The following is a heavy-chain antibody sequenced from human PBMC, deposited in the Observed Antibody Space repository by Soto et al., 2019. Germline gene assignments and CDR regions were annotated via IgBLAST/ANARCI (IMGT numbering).Heavy chain of an antibody. Sequence: GGSLRLSCAASGFIXSSYGMHWVLQAPGKGLEWVSVISYDGSKKYYADSVKGRFTISRDNSKNTLYLQMNSLRAEDTAFYYCATTSTYYESSVFPTGYWGQGTLVTVSS. D-gene: IGHD3-22*01. CDR1: GFIXSSYG. J-gene: IGHJ4*02. CDR2: ISYDGSKK. V-gene: IGHV3-30*03. CDR3: ATTSTYYESSVFPTGY.